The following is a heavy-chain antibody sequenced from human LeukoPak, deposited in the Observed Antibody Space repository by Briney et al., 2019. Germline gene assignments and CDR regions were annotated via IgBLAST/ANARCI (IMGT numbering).Heavy chain of an antibody. CDR3: ARDKSAFCSGGTCYPDV. J-gene: IGHJ6*02. CDR1: GFTFSHYR. V-gene: IGHV3-7*05. Sequence: PGGSLRLSCAASGFTFSHYRMSWVRQAPGKGLEWVANIKQEGSEKYYVDSVKGRFTISRDNAKNSMYLQMNSLRDEDTAVYYCARDKSAFCSGGTCYPDVWGQGTTVTVSS. CDR2: IKQEGSEK. D-gene: IGHD2-15*01.